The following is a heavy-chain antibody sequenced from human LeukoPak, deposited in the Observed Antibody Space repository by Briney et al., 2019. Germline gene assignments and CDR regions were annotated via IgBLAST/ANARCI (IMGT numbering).Heavy chain of an antibody. D-gene: IGHD2-2*01. CDR1: GYTFSIFW. Sequence: GGSLRLSCAASGYTFSIFWIHWVRQAPGKGLEWVSAISGSGGSTYYADSVKGRFTISRDNSKNTLYLQMNSLRAEDTAVYYCAKDPSLEGYCSSTSCTLVHWGQGTLVTVSS. V-gene: IGHV3-23*01. CDR2: ISGSGGST. J-gene: IGHJ4*02. CDR3: AKDPSLEGYCSSTSCTLVH.